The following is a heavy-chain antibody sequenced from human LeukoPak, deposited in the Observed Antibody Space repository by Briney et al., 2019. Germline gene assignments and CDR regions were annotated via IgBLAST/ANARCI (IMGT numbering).Heavy chain of an antibody. V-gene: IGHV4-59*01. Sequence: KPSETLSLTCTVSGGSISSYYWSWIRQPPGKGLEWIGYIYYSGSTNYNPSLKSRVTISVDTSKNQFSQKLSSVTAADTAVYYCARGHYEFGELANWFDPWGQGTLVTVSS. CDR1: GGSISSYY. CDR2: IYYSGST. CDR3: ARGHYEFGELANWFDP. J-gene: IGHJ5*02. D-gene: IGHD3-10*01.